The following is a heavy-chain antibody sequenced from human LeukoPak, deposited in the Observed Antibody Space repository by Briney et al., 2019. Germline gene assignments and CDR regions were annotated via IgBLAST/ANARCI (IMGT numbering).Heavy chain of an antibody. V-gene: IGHV3-48*04. CDR1: GFTFSSYS. CDR3: ARGTGLIDY. CDR2: ISSSGTTI. Sequence: PGGSLRLSCAASGFTFSSYSMNWVRQAPGKGLEWVSYISSSGTTIYYADSVKGRFTISRDNAKNTLHLQMNSLRAEDTAVYYCARGTGLIDYWGQGTLVTVSS. D-gene: IGHD2-8*02. J-gene: IGHJ4*02.